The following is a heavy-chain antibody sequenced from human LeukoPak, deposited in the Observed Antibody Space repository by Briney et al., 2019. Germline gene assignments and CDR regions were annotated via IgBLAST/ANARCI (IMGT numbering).Heavy chain of an antibody. CDR3: ASEIVGATDFDY. CDR1: GFTFSSYW. J-gene: IGHJ4*02. Sequence: GGSLRLSCAASGFTFSSYWMHWVRQAPGKGLVWVSRINSDGSSTSYADSVKGRFTISRDNAKNSLYLQMNSLRAEDTAVYYCASEIVGATDFDYWGQGTLVTVSS. CDR2: INSDGSST. D-gene: IGHD1-26*01. V-gene: IGHV3-74*01.